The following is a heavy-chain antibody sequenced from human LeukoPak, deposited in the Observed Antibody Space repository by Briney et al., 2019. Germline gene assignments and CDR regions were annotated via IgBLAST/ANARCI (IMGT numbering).Heavy chain of an antibody. J-gene: IGHJ6*02. CDR2: IYSGGST. CDR1: GFTVSSNY. V-gene: IGHV3-66*02. Sequence: GGSLRLSCAASGFTVSSNYMSWVRQAPGKGLEWVSVIYSGGSTYYADSVKGRFTISRDNSKNTLYLQMNSLRAEDTAVYYCAKDPRYSSGWYWGDYYGMDVWAKGPRSPSP. D-gene: IGHD6-19*01. CDR3: AKDPRYSSGWYWGDYYGMDV.